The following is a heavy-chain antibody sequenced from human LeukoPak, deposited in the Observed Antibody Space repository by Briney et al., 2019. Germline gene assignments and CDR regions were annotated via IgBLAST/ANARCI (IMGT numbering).Heavy chain of an antibody. V-gene: IGHV4-34*01. D-gene: IGHD1-26*01. J-gene: IGHJ4*02. CDR3: ARAGGSYQIRNIDY. Sequence: SQTLSLTCAVCGGSFSGYYWSWIRQPPGKGLEWIGEINHSGSTNYNPSLKSRVTISVDTSKNQFSLKLSSVTAADTAVYYCARAGGSYQIRNIDYWGQGTLVTVSS. CDR2: INHSGST. CDR1: GGSFSGYY.